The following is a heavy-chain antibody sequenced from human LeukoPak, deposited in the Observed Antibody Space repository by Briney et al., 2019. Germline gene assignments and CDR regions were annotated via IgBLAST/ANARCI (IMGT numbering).Heavy chain of an antibody. V-gene: IGHV4-39*01. CDR2: IYYLGGA. CDR1: GGPISDTLHH. CDR3: ASQHNGLDY. Sequence: PSETLSLTCSVSGGPISDTLHHWGWIRQSPGKGLEWIASIYYLGGALYNPSLESRVTISVDTSQNQFSLKVRSVTAADTAVYYCASQHNGLDYWGQGTLVTVSS. D-gene: IGHD2-8*01. J-gene: IGHJ4*02.